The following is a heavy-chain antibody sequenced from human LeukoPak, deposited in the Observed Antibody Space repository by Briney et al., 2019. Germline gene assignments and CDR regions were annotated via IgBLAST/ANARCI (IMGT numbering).Heavy chain of an antibody. Sequence: PGGSLRLSCAASGFTFTSYWMSWVRQGPGKGLLWVSRINADGSTTTYADSVKGRFTISRDNAMNTVHLEMNSLRPEDTATYYCTTSVTLRYFDSWGQGALVTVSS. CDR3: TTSVTLRYFDS. J-gene: IGHJ4*02. CDR1: GFTFTSYW. D-gene: IGHD2-21*02. V-gene: IGHV3-74*01. CDR2: INADGSTT.